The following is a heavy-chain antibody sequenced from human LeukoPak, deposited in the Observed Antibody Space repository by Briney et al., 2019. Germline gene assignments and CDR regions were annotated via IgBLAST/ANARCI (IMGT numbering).Heavy chain of an antibody. V-gene: IGHV4-4*09. CDR2: IYTRRTT. CDR1: GGSISSYY. D-gene: IGHD3-9*01. CDR3: TTHIDRSPFYS. Sequence: SETLSLTCTVSGGSISSYYWSWIRQPPGKGLEWIGYIYTRRTTNYHPTLKSRVTISVEPSTTQYALQPSSVTAADTAVYYCTTHIDRSPFYSWGQGTLVTVSS. J-gene: IGHJ4*02.